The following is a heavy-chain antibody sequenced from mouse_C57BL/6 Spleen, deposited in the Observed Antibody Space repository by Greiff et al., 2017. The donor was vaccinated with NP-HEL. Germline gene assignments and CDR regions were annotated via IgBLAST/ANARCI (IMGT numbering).Heavy chain of an antibody. CDR2: IWSGGST. Sequence: QVQLKESGPGLVQPSQSLSITCTVSGFSLTSYGVHWVRQSPGKGLEWLGVIWSGGSTDYNAAFISRLSISKDNSKSQVFFKMNSLQADDTAIYYCARGITTVVADYYAMDYWGQGTSVTVSS. D-gene: IGHD1-1*01. V-gene: IGHV2-2*01. CDR3: ARGITTVVADYYAMDY. CDR1: GFSLTSYG. J-gene: IGHJ4*01.